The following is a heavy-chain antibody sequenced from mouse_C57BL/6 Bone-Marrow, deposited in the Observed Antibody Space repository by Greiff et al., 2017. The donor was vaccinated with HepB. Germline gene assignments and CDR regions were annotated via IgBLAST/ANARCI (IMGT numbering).Heavy chain of an antibody. Sequence: QVQLQQSGAELARPGASVKLSCKASGYTFTSYGISWVKQRTGQGLEWIGEIYPRSGNTYYNEKFKGKATLTADKSSSTAYMELRSLTSEDSAVYFCARGLWVRSYYAKDYWGQGTSVTVSS. CDR2: IYPRSGNT. CDR1: GYTFTSYG. CDR3: ARGLWVRSYYAKDY. J-gene: IGHJ4*01. V-gene: IGHV1-81*01. D-gene: IGHD1-1*01.